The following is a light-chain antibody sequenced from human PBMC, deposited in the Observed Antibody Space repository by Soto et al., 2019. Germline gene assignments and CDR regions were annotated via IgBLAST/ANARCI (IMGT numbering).Light chain of an antibody. Sequence: EVVLTQSPGTLYLSPGERATLSCRASQSVSASYLAWYQHKPGQAPRVVIYGASTRATGIPARFSGGGSETDFTLTISGLEPEDFAVYYCQQYGTSPFTFGGGTKVDIK. CDR2: GAS. CDR3: QQYGTSPFT. V-gene: IGKV3-20*01. CDR1: QSVSASY. J-gene: IGKJ4*01.